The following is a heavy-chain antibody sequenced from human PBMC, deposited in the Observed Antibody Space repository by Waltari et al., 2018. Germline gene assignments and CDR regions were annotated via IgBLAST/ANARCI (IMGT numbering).Heavy chain of an antibody. D-gene: IGHD4-17*01. CDR2: INHRGST. Sequence: QVQLQQWGAGLLKPSETLSLTCAVYGGSFSGYYWSWIRQPPGKGLEWIGEINHRGSTNYNPSLKSRVTISVDTSKNQFSLKLSSVTAADTAVYYCARGGYGDYESLRFDYWGQGTLVTVSS. CDR3: ARGGYGDYESLRFDY. CDR1: GGSFSGYY. V-gene: IGHV4-34*01. J-gene: IGHJ4*02.